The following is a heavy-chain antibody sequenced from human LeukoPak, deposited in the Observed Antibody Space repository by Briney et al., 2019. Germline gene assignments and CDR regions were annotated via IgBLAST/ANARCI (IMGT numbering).Heavy chain of an antibody. J-gene: IGHJ6*02. CDR1: GFTFSIYA. CDR3: AKEGSSGWYDYCYYGMDV. V-gene: IGHV3-23*01. Sequence: PGGSLRLSCVASGFTFSIYAMSWVRQAPGKGLEWVSAISGSGGGTYYADSVKGRFTISRDNSKNTLYLQMNSLRAEDTAVYYCAKEGSSGWYDYCYYGMDVWGQGTTVTVSS. CDR2: ISGSGGGT. D-gene: IGHD6-13*01.